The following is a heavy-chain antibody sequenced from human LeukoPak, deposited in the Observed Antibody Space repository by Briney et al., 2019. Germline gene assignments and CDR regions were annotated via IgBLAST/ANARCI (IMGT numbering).Heavy chain of an antibody. Sequence: ASVKVSCKASGYTFTSYGISWVRQAPGQGLEWMGWISAYNGNTNYAQKFQGRVTMTTDTSTSTAYMELRSLRSDDTAVYYCARDPSLRYFDWYPTFDIWGQGTMVTVSS. CDR2: ISAYNGNT. J-gene: IGHJ3*02. D-gene: IGHD3-9*01. V-gene: IGHV1-18*01. CDR3: ARDPSLRYFDWYPTFDI. CDR1: GYTFTSYG.